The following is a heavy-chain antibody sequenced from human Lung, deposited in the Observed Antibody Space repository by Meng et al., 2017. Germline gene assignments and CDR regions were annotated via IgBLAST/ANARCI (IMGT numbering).Heavy chain of an antibody. CDR1: GYNFPDYG. CDR2: IDPKSGDT. J-gene: IGHJ4*02. V-gene: IGHV1-2*06. CDR3: ARDEDISAAGKLFGDY. Sequence: QRHVLVCRAEGKKPGALMMVSSKPSGYNFPDYGLTWVRRAPGQGLEWMGRIDPKSGDTHYAQRFQGRVTMTGDTSISTAYMELSGLRSDDTAMYYCARDEDISAAGKLFGDYWGQGTLVTVSS. D-gene: IGHD6-13*01.